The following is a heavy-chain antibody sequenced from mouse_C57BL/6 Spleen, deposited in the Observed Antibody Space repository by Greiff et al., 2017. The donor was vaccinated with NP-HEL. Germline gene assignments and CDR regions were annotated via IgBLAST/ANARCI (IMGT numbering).Heavy chain of an antibody. Sequence: EVQLVESGGGLVKPGGSLKLSCAASGFTFSDYGMHWVRQAPEKGLEWVAYISSGSSTIYYADTVKGRFTISRDNAKNTLFLQMTSLRSEDTAMYYCARTGVRYWYFDVWGTGTTVTVSS. V-gene: IGHV5-17*01. CDR3: ARTGVRYWYFDV. CDR1: GFTFSDYG. J-gene: IGHJ1*03. CDR2: ISSGSSTI.